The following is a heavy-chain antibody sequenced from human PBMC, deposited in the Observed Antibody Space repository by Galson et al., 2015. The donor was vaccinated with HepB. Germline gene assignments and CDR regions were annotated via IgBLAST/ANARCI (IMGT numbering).Heavy chain of an antibody. CDR3: ARDSAVTTTNDY. D-gene: IGHD4-11*01. CDR1: GYTFTSYD. Sequence: SVKVSCKASGYTFTSYDINWVRQATGQGLEWMGWMNPNSGNTGYAQKFQGRVTMTRNTSISTAYMELRSLRSDDTAVYYCARDSAVTTTNDYWGQGTLVTVSS. CDR2: MNPNSGNT. J-gene: IGHJ4*02. V-gene: IGHV1-8*01.